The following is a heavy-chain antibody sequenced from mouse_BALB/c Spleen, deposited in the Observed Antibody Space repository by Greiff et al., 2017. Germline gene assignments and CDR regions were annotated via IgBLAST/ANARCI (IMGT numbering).Heavy chain of an antibody. CDR1: GYTFSSYW. Sequence: QVHVKQSGAELMKPGASVKISCKATGYTFSSYWIEWVKQRPGHGLEWIGNIDPYYGGTSYNQKFKGKATLTVDKSSSTAYMQLKSLTSEDSAVYYCAIPLLGYDVWFAYWGQGTLVTVSA. D-gene: IGHD2-14*01. CDR2: IDPYYGGT. V-gene: IGHV1-77*01. CDR3: AIPLLGYDVWFAY. J-gene: IGHJ3*01.